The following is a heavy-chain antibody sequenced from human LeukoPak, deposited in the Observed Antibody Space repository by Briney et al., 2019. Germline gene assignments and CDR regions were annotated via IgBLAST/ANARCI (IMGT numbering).Heavy chain of an antibody. CDR3: AKDIGMDIVVVPAATSFDY. CDR1: GFTFSSYG. J-gene: IGHJ4*02. V-gene: IGHV3-23*01. CDR2: ISGSGGST. Sequence: PGGSLRLSCAASGFTFSSYGMSWVRQAPGKGLEWVSAISGSGGSTYYADSVKGRFTISRDNSKNTLYLQMNSLRAEDTAVYYCAKDIGMDIVVVPAATSFDYWGQGTLVTVSS. D-gene: IGHD2-2*03.